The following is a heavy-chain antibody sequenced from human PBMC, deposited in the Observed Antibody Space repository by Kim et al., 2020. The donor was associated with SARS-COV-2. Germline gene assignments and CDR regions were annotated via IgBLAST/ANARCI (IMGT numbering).Heavy chain of an antibody. J-gene: IGHJ6*02. CDR2: ISGSGGST. V-gene: IGHV3-23*01. CDR1: GSTSSSYA. D-gene: IGHD3-9*01. Sequence: GGSLRLSCAASGSTSSSYAMSWVRQAPGKGLEWVSGISGSGGSTYYADSVKGRFTISRDNSKNTLYLQMNSLRGEDTAVYYCAKDSRDILTGYGLSVDVWRQGTTVAVSS. CDR3: AKDSRDILTGYGLSVDV.